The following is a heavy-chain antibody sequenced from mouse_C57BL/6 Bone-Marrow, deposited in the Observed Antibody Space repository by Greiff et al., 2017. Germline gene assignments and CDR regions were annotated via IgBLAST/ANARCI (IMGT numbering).Heavy chain of an antibody. CDR3: AISSDY. V-gene: IGHV1-85*01. CDR2: IYPRDGST. Sequence: QVHVKQSGPELVKPGASVKLSCKASGYTFTSYDINWVKQRPGQGLEWIGWIYPRDGSTKYNEKFKGKATLTVDTSSSTAYMELHSLTSEDSAVYFCAISSDYWGQGTTLTVSS. J-gene: IGHJ2*01. CDR1: GYTFTSYD.